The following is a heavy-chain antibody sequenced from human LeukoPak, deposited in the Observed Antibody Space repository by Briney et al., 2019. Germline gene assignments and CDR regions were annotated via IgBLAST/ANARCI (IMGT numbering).Heavy chain of an antibody. Sequence: ASVKASCKASGYTLTSYYMHWVRQAPGQGLEWMGWISAYNGNTNYAQKLQGRVTMTTDTSTSTAYMGLRSLRSDDTAVYYCARELYSSGWLTDYWGQGTQVTVSS. CDR3: ARELYSSGWLTDY. D-gene: IGHD6-19*01. CDR1: GYTLTSYY. J-gene: IGHJ4*02. V-gene: IGHV1-18*04. CDR2: ISAYNGNT.